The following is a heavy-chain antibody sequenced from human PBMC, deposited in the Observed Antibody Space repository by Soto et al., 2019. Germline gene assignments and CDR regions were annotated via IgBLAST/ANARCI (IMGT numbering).Heavy chain of an antibody. Sequence: GGSVMVSCKASGSTFTRYTMNWVRQAPGQRLEWMGWINPDNGNTKSSQKFQDRVIITRDTSASTAYMDLSSLRSEDTAVYYCARGIATGQLDPWGQGTLVTVSS. CDR3: ARGIATGQLDP. CDR1: GSTFTRYT. V-gene: IGHV1-3*01. J-gene: IGHJ5*02. CDR2: INPDNGNT. D-gene: IGHD2-15*01.